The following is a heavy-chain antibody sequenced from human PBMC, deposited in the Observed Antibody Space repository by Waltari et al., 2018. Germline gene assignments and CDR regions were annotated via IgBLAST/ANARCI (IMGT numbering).Heavy chain of an antibody. V-gene: IGHV3-53*01. CDR3: ARQLGYSYALGS. CDR1: GVAVTVHF. Sequence: EVQLVESGGTLIQPGGSMRLSCAISGVAVTVHFFTWVRQAPGKRLECVSIIHIGGATDYADSVRGRFTISRDSSKNTLYLQMNSLRVDDTAVYYCARQLGYSYALGSWGQGTLVTVSS. CDR2: IHIGGAT. D-gene: IGHD5-18*01. J-gene: IGHJ5*02.